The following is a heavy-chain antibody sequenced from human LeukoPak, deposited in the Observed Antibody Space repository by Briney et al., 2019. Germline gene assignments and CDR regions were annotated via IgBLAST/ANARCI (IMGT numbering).Heavy chain of an antibody. Sequence: ASVKVSCKASGYTFINSYIHWVRQAPGQGLEWMGWISAYNGNTNYAQKLQGRVTMTTDTSTSTAYMELRSLRSDDTAVYYCARYRLSGYPYFQHWGQGTLVTVSS. CDR1: GYTFINSY. V-gene: IGHV1-18*04. CDR3: ARYRLSGYPYFQH. J-gene: IGHJ1*01. D-gene: IGHD3-22*01. CDR2: ISAYNGNT.